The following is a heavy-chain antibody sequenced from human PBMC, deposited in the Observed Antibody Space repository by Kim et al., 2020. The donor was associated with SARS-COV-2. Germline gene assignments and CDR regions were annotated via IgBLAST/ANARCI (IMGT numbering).Heavy chain of an antibody. CDR1: GFTFSSYG. CDR3: ARALGSGLSAGDD. V-gene: IGHV3-48*04. CDR2: ISCSSTTK. Sequence: GGSLRLSCAASGFTFSSYGMHWVRQAPGKGLEWVSGISCSSTTKYYADSVKCRFTISRDNSKNSLYLQMNSLRAEDTAVYYCARALGSGLSAGDDWG. D-gene: IGHD3-10*01. J-gene: IGHJ6*02.